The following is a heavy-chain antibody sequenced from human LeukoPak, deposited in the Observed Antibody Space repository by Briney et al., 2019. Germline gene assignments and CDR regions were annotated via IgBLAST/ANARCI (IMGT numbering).Heavy chain of an antibody. J-gene: IGHJ3*02. CDR1: GGSVSSYY. D-gene: IGHD3-22*01. Sequence: PSETLSLTCTVSGGSVSSYYWSWIRQTPEKGLEWIGYMSYSGRTDYGPSLKSRVTMSVDTSKNQFSLKMSYVTAADTAVYYCARDGPYDSGAFDIWGQGTMVTVSS. CDR3: ARDGPYDSGAFDI. V-gene: IGHV4-59*02. CDR2: MSYSGRT.